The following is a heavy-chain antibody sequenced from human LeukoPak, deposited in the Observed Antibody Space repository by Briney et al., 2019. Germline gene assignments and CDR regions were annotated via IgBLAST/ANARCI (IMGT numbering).Heavy chain of an antibody. J-gene: IGHJ6*03. CDR2: LNSDGSST. CDR3: ARGQAQQWLVSPWNYYYMDV. Sequence: GGSLRLSCAVSGFTFSTHNMNWVRQAPGKGLVWVSRLNSDGSSTTYADSVKGRFTISRDNAKNTLYLQMNSLRAEDTAVYYCARGQAQQWLVSPWNYYYMDVWGKGTTVTISS. D-gene: IGHD6-19*01. V-gene: IGHV3-74*01. CDR1: GFTFSTHN.